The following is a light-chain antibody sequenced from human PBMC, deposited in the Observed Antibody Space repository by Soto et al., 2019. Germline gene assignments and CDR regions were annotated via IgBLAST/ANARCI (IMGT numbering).Light chain of an antibody. CDR1: SSDVGSFDY. CDR2: DVT. Sequence: QSVLTQPASVSGSLGQSITISCTGTSSDVGSFDYVSWYQHQPGKAPKLIIYDVTSRPSGVSSHFSGSKSGNTDSLTISGLLAEDEADYHCCSYTSSNTYVFGTGTKLTVL. V-gene: IGLV2-14*03. CDR3: CSYTSSNTYV. J-gene: IGLJ1*01.